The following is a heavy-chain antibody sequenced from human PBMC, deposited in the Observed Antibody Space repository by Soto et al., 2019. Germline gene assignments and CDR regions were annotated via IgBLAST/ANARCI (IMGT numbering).Heavy chain of an antibody. CDR1: VYTFTGYY. V-gene: IGHV1-2*04. D-gene: IGHD3-3*01. J-gene: IGHJ6*02. CDR2: INPNSGGT. CDR3: ARAPNYDFWSGSLGYYGMDV. Sequence: GASVKVSCKACVYTFTGYYMHWVRQAPGQGLEWMGWINPNSGGTNYAQKFQGWVTMTRDTSISTAYMELSRLRSDDAAVYYCARAPNYDFWSGSLGYYGMDVWGQGTTVTVSS.